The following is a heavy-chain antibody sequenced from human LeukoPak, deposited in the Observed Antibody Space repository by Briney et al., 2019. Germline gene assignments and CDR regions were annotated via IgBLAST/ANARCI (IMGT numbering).Heavy chain of an antibody. V-gene: IGHV3-48*03. D-gene: IGHD3-22*01. CDR2: ISSSGSTI. CDR1: GFTFSSYE. Sequence: GGSLRLSCAASGFTFSSYEMNWVRQAPGKGLEWVSYISSSGSTIYYADSVKGRFTISRDNAKNSLYLQMNSLRAEDTAVYYCARDRYDSSGYCPLDYWGQGTLVTVSS. J-gene: IGHJ4*02. CDR3: ARDRYDSSGYCPLDY.